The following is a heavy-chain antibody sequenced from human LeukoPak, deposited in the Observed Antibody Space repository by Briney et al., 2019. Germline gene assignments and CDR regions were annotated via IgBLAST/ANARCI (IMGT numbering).Heavy chain of an antibody. CDR3: ARDNYYDSSGYYWGPDY. Sequence: SETLSLTCTVSGGSISSSSYYWGWIRQPPGKGLEWIGSIYYSGSTYYNPSLKSRVTISVDTSKNQFSLKLSSVTAADTAVYYCARDNYYDSSGYYWGPDYWGQGTLVTVSS. D-gene: IGHD3-22*01. CDR2: IYYSGST. V-gene: IGHV4-39*07. J-gene: IGHJ4*02. CDR1: GGSISSSSYY.